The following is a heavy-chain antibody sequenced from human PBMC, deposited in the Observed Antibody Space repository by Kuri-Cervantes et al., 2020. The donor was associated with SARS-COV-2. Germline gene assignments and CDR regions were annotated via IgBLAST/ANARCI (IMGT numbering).Heavy chain of an antibody. CDR1: DGSFSGYY. CDR2: INHSGST. J-gene: IGHJ4*02. Sequence: GSLRLSCAVYDGSFSGYYWSWIRQPPGKGLEWIGEINHSGSTNYNPSLKSRVTISVDTSKNQFSLKLSSVTAADTAVYYCARTRVYFDYWGQGILVTVSS. V-gene: IGHV4-34*01. CDR3: ARTRVYFDY.